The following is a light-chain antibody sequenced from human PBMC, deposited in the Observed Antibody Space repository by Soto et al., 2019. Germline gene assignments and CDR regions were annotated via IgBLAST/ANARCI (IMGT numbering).Light chain of an antibody. CDR2: GAS. CDR3: QQYNNWPRT. Sequence: EIGMTQSPATLSVSPGERATLSCRASQSVSSNLAWYQQKPGQAPRLLIYGASTRATGIPARFSGSESGTEFTLTISSLQSEDFAVYYCQQYNNWPRTFGQGTKVEIK. J-gene: IGKJ1*01. CDR1: QSVSSN. V-gene: IGKV3-15*01.